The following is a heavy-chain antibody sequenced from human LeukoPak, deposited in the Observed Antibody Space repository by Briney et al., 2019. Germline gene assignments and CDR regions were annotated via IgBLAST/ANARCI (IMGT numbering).Heavy chain of an antibody. V-gene: IGHV1-2*02. J-gene: IGHJ5*02. D-gene: IGHD1-26*01. CDR2: INPNSGGT. Sequence: ASVKVSCKASGYTFTGYYMHWVRQAPGQGLEWMGWINPNSGGTNYAQKFQGRVTMTRDMSTSTDYMELSSLRSEDTAVYYCASDNSVGDYAWWFDPWGQGTLVTVSS. CDR3: ASDNSVGDYAWWFDP. CDR1: GYTFTGYY.